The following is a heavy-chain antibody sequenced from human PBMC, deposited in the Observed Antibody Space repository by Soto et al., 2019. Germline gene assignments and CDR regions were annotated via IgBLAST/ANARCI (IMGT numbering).Heavy chain of an antibody. CDR3: ATQDDSSGYYGNYFDY. CDR2: ISAYNGNT. CDR1: GYTFTSYG. Sequence: GASVKVSCKASGYTFTSYGISWVRQAPGQGLEWMGWISAYNGNTIYAQKFQGRVTMTEDTSTDTAYMELSSLRSEDTAVYYCATQDDSSGYYGNYFDYWGQGTLVTVSS. J-gene: IGHJ4*02. V-gene: IGHV1-18*01. D-gene: IGHD3-22*01.